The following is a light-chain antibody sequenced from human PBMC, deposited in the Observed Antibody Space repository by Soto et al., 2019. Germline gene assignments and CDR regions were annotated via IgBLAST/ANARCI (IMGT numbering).Light chain of an antibody. V-gene: IGKV3-15*01. CDR3: QQYNNWPPWT. J-gene: IGKJ1*01. Sequence: EIVMTQSPATLSVSPGERATLSCRASQSVSSNLAWYQQKPGQAPRLLIYGASTRATDIPARFSGSGSGTEFTLTISSLQTKDFAVYYCQQYNNWPPWTFGQGTKVQIK. CDR2: GAS. CDR1: QSVSSN.